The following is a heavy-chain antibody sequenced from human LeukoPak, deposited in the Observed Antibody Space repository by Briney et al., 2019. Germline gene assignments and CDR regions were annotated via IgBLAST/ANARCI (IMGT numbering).Heavy chain of an antibody. CDR3: ATQRYCSGGSCYPPAIDY. CDR2: ISGSGGST. V-gene: IGHV3-23*01. Sequence: GGSLRLSCAASGFTFSSYAMSWVRQAPGKGLEWVSAISGSGGSTYYADSVKGRFTISRDNSKNTLYLQMNSLRAEDTAVYYCATQRYCSGGSCYPPAIDYWGQGTLVTVSS. J-gene: IGHJ4*02. CDR1: GFTFSSYA. D-gene: IGHD2-15*01.